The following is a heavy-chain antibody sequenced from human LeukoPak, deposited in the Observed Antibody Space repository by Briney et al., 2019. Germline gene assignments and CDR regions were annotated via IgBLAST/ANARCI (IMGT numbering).Heavy chain of an antibody. D-gene: IGHD3-10*01. CDR3: ARGRGGLWFRDRNWFDP. CDR1: GYTFTSYD. J-gene: IGHJ5*02. Sequence: GASVKVSCKASGYTFTSYDINWVRQATGQGLEWMGWMNPNSGNTGYAQKFQGRVTMTRNTSISTAYMELSNLRSEDTAVYYCARGRGGLWFRDRNWFDPWGQGTLVTVSS. V-gene: IGHV1-8*01. CDR2: MNPNSGNT.